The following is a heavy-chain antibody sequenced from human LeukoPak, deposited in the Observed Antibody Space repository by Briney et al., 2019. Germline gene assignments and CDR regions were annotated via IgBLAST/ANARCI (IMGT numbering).Heavy chain of an antibody. CDR1: GFTFSTYW. CDR3: ARGWGWFGP. D-gene: IGHD3-16*01. J-gene: IGHJ5*02. CDR2: IKQDGSEK. Sequence: GGSLRLSCAASGFTFSTYWMSWVRQTSGKGLEWVANIKQDGSEKYYVDSVKSRFTISRDNAKNSLYLQMNSLTAEDTAVYYCARGWGWFGPWGQGTLVTVSS. V-gene: IGHV3-7*01.